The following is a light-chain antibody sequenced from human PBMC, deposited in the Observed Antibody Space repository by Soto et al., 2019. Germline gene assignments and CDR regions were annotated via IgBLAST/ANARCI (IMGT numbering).Light chain of an antibody. CDR3: QQYSSWPNT. Sequence: EIVLTQSQATLSVSPGERATLSCRASQSVNVNLAWYRQKPGHAPRLLIYGASVRATGITARCSGSGSGTEFTLSISSRQSEDLGLYYCQQYSSWPNTFGQGTKLEIK. CDR1: QSVNVN. CDR2: GAS. V-gene: IGKV3-15*01. J-gene: IGKJ2*01.